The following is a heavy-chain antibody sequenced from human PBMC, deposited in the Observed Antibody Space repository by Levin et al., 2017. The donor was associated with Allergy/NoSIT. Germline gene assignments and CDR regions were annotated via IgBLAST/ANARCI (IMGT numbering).Heavy chain of an antibody. CDR3: AKLESPGSVYYYYYMDV. J-gene: IGHJ6*03. CDR2: ISGSGGST. Sequence: GASVKVSCAASGFTFSSYAMSWVRQAPGKGLEWVSAISGSGGSTYYADSVKGRFTISRDNSKNTLYLQMNSLRAEDTAVYYCAKLESPGSVYYYYYMDVWGKGTTVTVSS. D-gene: IGHD3-3*01. CDR1: GFTFSSYA. V-gene: IGHV3-23*01.